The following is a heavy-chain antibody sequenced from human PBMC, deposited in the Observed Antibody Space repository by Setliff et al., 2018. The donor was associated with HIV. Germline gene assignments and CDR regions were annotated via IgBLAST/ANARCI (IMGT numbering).Heavy chain of an antibody. CDR1: GGSISMSRNY. CDR3: ARDQADVYNYLLSGAFDF. J-gene: IGHJ3*01. CDR2: IFANGST. D-gene: IGHD3-10*01. V-gene: IGHV4-61*02. Sequence: SETLSLTCAVSGGSISMSRNYWNWLRQPAGKGLEWIGRIFANGSTNYNPFLKSRLIISVDTSKNHFSLKMNSVTAADTAVYYCARDQADVYNYLLSGAFDFWGQGAMVTVSS.